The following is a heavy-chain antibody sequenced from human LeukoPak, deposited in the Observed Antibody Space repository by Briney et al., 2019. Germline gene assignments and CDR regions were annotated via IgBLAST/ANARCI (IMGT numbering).Heavy chain of an antibody. CDR3: ARGGYYYDSSGYDY. CDR1: GFTFRSYG. D-gene: IGHD3-22*01. Sequence: LPGGSLRLSCAATGFTFRSYGMHWVRQAPGKGLEGVAFIRYDGSNKYYADSVKGRFTISRDNSKNTLYLQRNSLRGEDTAVYSCARGGYYYDSSGYDYWGQGALVSVSS. V-gene: IGHV3-30*02. CDR2: IRYDGSNK. J-gene: IGHJ4*02.